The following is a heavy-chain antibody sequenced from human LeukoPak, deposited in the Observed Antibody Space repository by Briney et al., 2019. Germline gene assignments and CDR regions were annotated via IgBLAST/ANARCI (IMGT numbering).Heavy chain of an antibody. CDR1: GYSISSGYC. D-gene: IGHD3-10*01. V-gene: IGHV4-38-2*02. J-gene: IGHJ4*02. CDR2: IYHSGGT. Sequence: SETLSLTCGVSGYSISSGYCWGWIRQPPGKGLEWIGSIYHSGGTSYNASLKSRVTISVDTSKNQFSLKLTSVTAADTAVYYCAREWGSGSYYNWYNFDFWGQGTLVTVSS. CDR3: AREWGSGSYYNWYNFDF.